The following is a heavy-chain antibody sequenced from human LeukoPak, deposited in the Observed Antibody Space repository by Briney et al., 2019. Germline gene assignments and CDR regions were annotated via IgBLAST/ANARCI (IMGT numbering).Heavy chain of an antibody. CDR1: GGSISSSSHY. Sequence: PSETLSLTCTVSGGSISSSSHYWGWIRQPPGKGLEWIGSIYFSGSTDYNPSLKSRVSISIDTSKNQFSLKLISVTAADTAVYYCARLLAGQLVRGFDPWGQGTLVTVSS. V-gene: IGHV4-39*07. CDR2: IYFSGST. CDR3: ARLLAGQLVRGFDP. D-gene: IGHD6-6*01. J-gene: IGHJ5*02.